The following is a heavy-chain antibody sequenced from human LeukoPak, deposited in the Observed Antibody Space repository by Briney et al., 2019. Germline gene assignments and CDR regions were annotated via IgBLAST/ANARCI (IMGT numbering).Heavy chain of an antibody. Sequence: SETLSLTCTVSGYSISSGYYWGWIRQPPGKGLEWIGSIYHSGSTYYNPSLKSRVTISVDTSKNQFSLKLSSVTAADTAVYYCARGRIAVAAFYYFDYWGQGTLVTVSS. CDR1: GYSISSGYY. J-gene: IGHJ4*02. CDR2: IYHSGST. D-gene: IGHD6-19*01. V-gene: IGHV4-38-2*02. CDR3: ARGRIAVAAFYYFDY.